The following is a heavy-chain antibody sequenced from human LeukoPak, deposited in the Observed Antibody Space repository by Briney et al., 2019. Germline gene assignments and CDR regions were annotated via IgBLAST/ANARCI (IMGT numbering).Heavy chain of an antibody. J-gene: IGHJ4*02. D-gene: IGHD3-3*01. V-gene: IGHV3-21*01. CDR3: ASLYRVDFWSAKSDPFDY. Sequence: GGSLRLSCAASGFTFSTYTMNWVRQASGKGLEWVSSISSDSTYIYYADSVQGRFTISRDNAKNSLYLQMNSLRAEDTAVYYCASLYRVDFWSAKSDPFDYWGEGNLVTVSS. CDR1: GFTFSTYT. CDR2: ISSDSTYI.